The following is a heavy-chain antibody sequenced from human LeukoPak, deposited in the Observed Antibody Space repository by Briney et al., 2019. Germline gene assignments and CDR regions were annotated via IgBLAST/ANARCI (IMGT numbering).Heavy chain of an antibody. D-gene: IGHD2-2*01. J-gene: IGHJ5*02. Sequence: SETLSLTCAVYGRSFSVYYWSWIRQPPGKGLEWIGEINHSGSTNYNPSLKSRVTISVDTPRNQFSLKLSSVTAADTAVYYCATNPGGYCSSTNCYGEPPWGQGTLVTVSS. CDR2: INHSGST. CDR1: GRSFSVYY. V-gene: IGHV4-34*01. CDR3: ATNPGGYCSSTNCYGEPP.